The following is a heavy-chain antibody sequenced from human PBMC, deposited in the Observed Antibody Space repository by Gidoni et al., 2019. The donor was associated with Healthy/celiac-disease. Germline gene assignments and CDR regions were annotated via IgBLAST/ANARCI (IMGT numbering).Heavy chain of an antibody. CDR1: GYTFTRYY. V-gene: IGHV1-46*01. CDR2: INPSGGST. D-gene: IGHD4-17*01. Sequence: QVQLVQSGAEVTKPGASVKVSGKASGYTFTRYYMHWVRQAPGQGLEWMGIINPSGGSTSYEQKFQGRFTMTRDKSTSTVYMELRSLRSEDTAGYYCARDPVTTQPRMDVWGQGTTVTVSS. CDR3: ARDPVTTQPRMDV. J-gene: IGHJ6*02.